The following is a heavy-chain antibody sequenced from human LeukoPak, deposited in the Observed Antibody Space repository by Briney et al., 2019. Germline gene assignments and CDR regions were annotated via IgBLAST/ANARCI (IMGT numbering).Heavy chain of an antibody. CDR1: GFTFSDYY. D-gene: IGHD3-10*01. CDR2: ISSSGSII. J-gene: IGHJ4*02. CDR3: ARGPQQFGLDY. Sequence: GGSLRLSCAASGFTFSDYYMTWIRQAPGKGLELISYISSSGSIIYDADSVKGRFTISRDNAKNSLYLQMDSLRAGDTAVYYCARGPQQFGLDYWGQGTLVTVSS. V-gene: IGHV3-11*01.